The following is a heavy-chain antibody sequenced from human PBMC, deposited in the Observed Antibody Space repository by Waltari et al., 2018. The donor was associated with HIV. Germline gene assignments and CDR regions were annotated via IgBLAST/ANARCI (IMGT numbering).Heavy chain of an antibody. J-gene: IGHJ6*02. D-gene: IGHD3-10*01. V-gene: IGHV4-31*03. CDR2: IYYSGST. CDR1: GFSISSGPYS. Sequence: QVQLQESGPGLVQPSQTLSLTCSVSGFSISSGPYSWSWLRQFPGKGLEWIGYIYYSGSTSYNPSLESRVTISIDTSKNQLSLRLSSVTAADTAVYYCARDYRSPSGSYYYYGMDVWGQGTRVTVSS. CDR3: ARDYRSPSGSYYYYGMDV.